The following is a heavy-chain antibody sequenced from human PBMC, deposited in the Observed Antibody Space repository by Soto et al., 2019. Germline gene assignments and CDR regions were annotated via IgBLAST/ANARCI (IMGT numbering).Heavy chain of an antibody. CDR1: GYTFTSYG. D-gene: IGHD2-8*01. V-gene: IGHV1-18*03. J-gene: IGHJ5*02. Sequence: GASVKVSCKASGYTFTSYGISWVRQAPGQGLEWMGWISAYNGNTNYAQKLQGRVNMNKDTSTSTAYIELRSLRSDDMAVYYCARDHRMVYDLLNWFDPWGQGTLVTVSS. CDR2: ISAYNGNT. CDR3: ARDHRMVYDLLNWFDP.